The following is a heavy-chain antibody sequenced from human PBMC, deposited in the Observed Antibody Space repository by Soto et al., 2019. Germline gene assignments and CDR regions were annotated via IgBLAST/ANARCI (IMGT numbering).Heavy chain of an antibody. D-gene: IGHD3-10*01. V-gene: IGHV3-21*06. CDR1: GFTFSSHA. Sequence: EVQLVESGGSLVKPGGSLRLSCAASGFTFSSHAMNWVSQAPGKGLEWISSIDSSSSFIYYADSVKGRFTISRDNAKNSVFLHMSSLRADYTAVYYCARDPLWFGEIGYFDYLGQGALVTVSS. CDR3: ARDPLWFGEIGYFDY. J-gene: IGHJ4*02. CDR2: IDSSSSFI.